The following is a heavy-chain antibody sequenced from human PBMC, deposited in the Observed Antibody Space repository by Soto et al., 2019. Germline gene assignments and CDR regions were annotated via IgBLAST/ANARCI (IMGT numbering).Heavy chain of an antibody. CDR3: APYYYGSGSSHWFDP. D-gene: IGHD3-10*01. V-gene: IGHV4-30-4*01. CDR1: GGSISSGDYY. CDR2: IYYSGST. J-gene: IGHJ5*02. Sequence: TSETLSLTCTVSGGSISSGDYYWSWIRQPPGKGLEWIGYIYYSGSTYYNPSLKSRVTISVDTSKNQFSLKLSSVTAADTAVYYCAPYYYGSGSSHWFDPWGQGTLVTVSS.